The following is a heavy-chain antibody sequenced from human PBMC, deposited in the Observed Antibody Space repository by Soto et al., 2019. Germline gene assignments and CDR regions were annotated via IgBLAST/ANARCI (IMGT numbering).Heavy chain of an antibody. V-gene: IGHV4-61*01. J-gene: IGHJ4*02. CDR3: ARTGSSTSVFDY. CDR2: IYYSGST. D-gene: IGHD2-2*01. CDR1: GGSVSSGSYY. Sequence: SETLSLTCTVSGGSVSSGSYYWSWIRQPPGKGLEWIGYIYYSGSTNYNPSLKSRVTISVDTSKNQFSLKLSSVTAADTAVYYCARTGSSTSVFDYCGQGTLVTVSS.